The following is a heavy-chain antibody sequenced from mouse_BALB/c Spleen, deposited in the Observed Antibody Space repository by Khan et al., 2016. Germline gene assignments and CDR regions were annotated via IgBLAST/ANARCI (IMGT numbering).Heavy chain of an antibody. J-gene: IGHJ3*01. D-gene: IGHD2-12*01. CDR1: GFTFSSYA. V-gene: IGHV5-9-4*01. CDR2: ISSGGSST. Sequence: EVALVESGGGLVKPGGSLKLSCAASGFTFSSYAMSWVRQSPETRLEWVAAISSGGSSTYYPDTVTGRFTISRYNAKNTLYRERSSLRSEDTAMDYCARAYSPYWGQGTLVTVSA. CDR3: ARAYSPY.